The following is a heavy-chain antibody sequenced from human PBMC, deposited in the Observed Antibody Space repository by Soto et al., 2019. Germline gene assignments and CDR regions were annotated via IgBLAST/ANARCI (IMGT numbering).Heavy chain of an antibody. CDR3: ARGGLPTTVTTTPAFDP. CDR1: GYTFTSYD. D-gene: IGHD4-17*01. J-gene: IGHJ5*02. CDR2: MNPNSGNT. Sequence: ASVKVSCKASGYTFTSYDINWVRQATGQGLEWMGWMNPNSGNTGYAQKFQGRVTMTRNTSISTAYMELSSLRSEDTAVYYCARGGLPTTVTTTPAFDPWGQGTLVTVSS. V-gene: IGHV1-8*01.